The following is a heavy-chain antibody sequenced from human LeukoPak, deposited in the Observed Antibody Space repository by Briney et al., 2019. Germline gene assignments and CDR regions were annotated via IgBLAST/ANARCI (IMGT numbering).Heavy chain of an antibody. Sequence: PGGSLRLSCAASGFTFSSYGMHWVRQAPGKGLEWVAVISYDGSNKYYADSVKGRFTISRDNSKNTLYLQMNSLRAEDTAVYYCAKDEFPGQGIAVADPFDYWGQGTLVTVSS. CDR3: AKDEFPGQGIAVADPFDY. CDR2: ISYDGSNK. CDR1: GFTFSSYG. J-gene: IGHJ4*02. D-gene: IGHD6-19*01. V-gene: IGHV3-30*18.